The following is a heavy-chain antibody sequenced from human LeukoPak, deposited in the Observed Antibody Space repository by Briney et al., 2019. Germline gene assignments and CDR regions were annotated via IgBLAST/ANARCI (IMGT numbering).Heavy chain of an antibody. V-gene: IGHV3-33*01. CDR2: IWYDGSNK. J-gene: IGHJ4*02. Sequence: GGTLRLSCAASGFTFSSYGMHWVRQAPGKGLERVAVIWYDGSNKYYADSVKGRFTISRDNSKNTLYLQMNSLRAEDTAVYYCARGGAYYYDSSGYYEAFDYWGQGTLVTVSS. CDR3: ARGGAYYYDSSGYYEAFDY. CDR1: GFTFSSYG. D-gene: IGHD3-22*01.